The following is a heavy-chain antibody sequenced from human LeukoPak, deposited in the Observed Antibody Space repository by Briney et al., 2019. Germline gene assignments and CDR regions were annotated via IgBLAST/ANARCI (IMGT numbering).Heavy chain of an antibody. V-gene: IGHV4-31*03. D-gene: IGHD3-10*01. Sequence: SETLSLTCTVSGGSISSGGYYWSWIRQHPGKGLEWIGYIYYSGSTYYNPSLKSRVTISVDTSKNQFSLKLSSVTAADTAVYYCARITRVRGAEDYFDCWGQGTLVTVSS. J-gene: IGHJ4*02. CDR2: IYYSGST. CDR1: GGSISSGGYY. CDR3: ARITRVRGAEDYFDC.